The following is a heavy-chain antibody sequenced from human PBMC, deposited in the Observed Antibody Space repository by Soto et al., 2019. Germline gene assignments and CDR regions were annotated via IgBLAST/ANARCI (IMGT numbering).Heavy chain of an antibody. CDR1: GYSFAGYW. Sequence: RGESLKISCKGSGYSFAGYWTTWVRQKPGKGLERMGRIDPSDSQTYYSPSFRGHVTISATKSITTVFLQWSSLRASDTAMYYCARQIYDSDTGPNFQYYFDSWGQGTPVTVSS. CDR3: ARQIYDSDTGPNFQYYFDS. D-gene: IGHD3-22*01. J-gene: IGHJ4*02. V-gene: IGHV5-10-1*01. CDR2: IDPSDSQT.